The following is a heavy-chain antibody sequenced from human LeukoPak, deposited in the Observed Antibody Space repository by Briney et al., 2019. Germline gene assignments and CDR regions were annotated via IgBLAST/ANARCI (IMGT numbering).Heavy chain of an antibody. D-gene: IGHD6-19*01. V-gene: IGHV1-18*01. Sequence: GASVKVSCKASGYTFTSYGISWVRQAPGQGLEWMGWISGYNGNTNYAQKLQGRVTMTTDTSTDTAYMELSSLRSEDTAVYYCATDFSFGSGWYWGFDPWGQGTLVTVSS. CDR1: GYTFTSYG. CDR3: ATDFSFGSGWYWGFDP. J-gene: IGHJ5*02. CDR2: ISGYNGNT.